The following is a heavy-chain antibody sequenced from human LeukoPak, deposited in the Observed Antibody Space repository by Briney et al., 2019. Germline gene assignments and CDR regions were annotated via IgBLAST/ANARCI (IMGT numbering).Heavy chain of an antibody. CDR1: GGSFSGYY. CDR2: INHSGST. CDR3: ARSHYYDSSGSHNNWFDP. Sequence: SETLSLTCAVYGGSFSGYYWSWTRQPPGKGLEWNGEINHSGSTNYNPSLKSRVTISVDTSKNQFSLKLSSVTAADTAVFYCARSHYYDSSGSHNNWFDPWGQGTLVTVSS. V-gene: IGHV4-34*01. J-gene: IGHJ5*02. D-gene: IGHD3-22*01.